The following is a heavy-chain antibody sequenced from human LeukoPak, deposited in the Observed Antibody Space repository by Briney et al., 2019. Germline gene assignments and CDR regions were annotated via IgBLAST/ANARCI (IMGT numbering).Heavy chain of an antibody. D-gene: IGHD6-6*01. CDR3: ARYSSSSRSLAY. CDR2: IYTSGST. Sequence: SETLSLTCTVSGGSISSYYWSWIRQPPGKGLEWIGYIYTSGSTKHNPSLKSRVTISVDTYKNQFYLKLSSLTAADPTVYYCARYSSSSRSLAYWGQGTLVTVSS. V-gene: IGHV4-4*09. J-gene: IGHJ4*02. CDR1: GGSISSYY.